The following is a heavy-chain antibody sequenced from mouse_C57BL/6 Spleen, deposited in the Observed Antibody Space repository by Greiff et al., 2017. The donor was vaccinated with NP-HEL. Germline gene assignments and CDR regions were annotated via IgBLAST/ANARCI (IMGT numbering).Heavy chain of an antibody. CDR1: GYTFTSYW. CDR2: IDPSDSYT. V-gene: IGHV1-69*01. D-gene: IGHD1-1*01. Sequence: QVQLQQPGAELVMPGASVKLSCKASGYTFTSYWMHWVKQRPGQGLEWIGEIDPSDSYTNYNQKFKGKSTLTVDKSSSTAYMQLSSLTSEDSAVYDCARDRLLRYLDYWGQGTTLTVSS. J-gene: IGHJ2*01. CDR3: ARDRLLRYLDY.